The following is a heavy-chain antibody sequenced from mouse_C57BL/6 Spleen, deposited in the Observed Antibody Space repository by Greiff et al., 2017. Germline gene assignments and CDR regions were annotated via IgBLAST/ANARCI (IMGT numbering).Heavy chain of an antibody. J-gene: IGHJ3*01. Sequence: VQLQQSGPELVKPGASVKIPCKASGYTFTDYNMDWVKQSHGNSLEWIGDINPNNGGTIYNQKVKGKATLTVDKSSSTAYMGLRSLTSEDTAVYYVARRGLLRYSAWFAYWGQGTLVTVSA. V-gene: IGHV1-18*01. CDR3: ARRGLLRYSAWFAY. CDR2: INPNNGGT. CDR1: GYTFTDYN. D-gene: IGHD1-1*01.